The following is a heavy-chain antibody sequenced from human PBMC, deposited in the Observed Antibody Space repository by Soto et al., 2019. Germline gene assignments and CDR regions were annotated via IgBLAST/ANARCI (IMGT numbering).Heavy chain of an antibody. V-gene: IGHV4-31*03. J-gene: IGHJ4*02. Sequence: SETLSLTCTFSGCSISSGGYYWSWIRQHPGKGLEWIGYIYYSGSTYYNPSLKSRVTISVDTSKNQFSLKLSSVTAADTAVYYCARGRYSYGDFDYGGQGTLVPVSS. CDR2: IYYSGST. D-gene: IGHD5-18*01. CDR1: GCSISSGGYY. CDR3: ARGRYSYGDFDY.